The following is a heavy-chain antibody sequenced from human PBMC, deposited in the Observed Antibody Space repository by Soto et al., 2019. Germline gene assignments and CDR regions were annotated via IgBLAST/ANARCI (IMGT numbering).Heavy chain of an antibody. CDR2: TRNKANSYTT. D-gene: IGHD6-6*01. CDR1: GFTFSDHY. CDR3: ARAGSSPSYYYGMDV. V-gene: IGHV3-72*01. Sequence: GGSLRLSCAASGFTFSDHYMDWVRQAPGKGLEWVGRTRNKANSYTTEYAASVKGRFTIFRDESENSLYLQMNSLKTEDTAVYYCARAGSSPSYYYGMDVWGQGTTVTVSS. J-gene: IGHJ6*02.